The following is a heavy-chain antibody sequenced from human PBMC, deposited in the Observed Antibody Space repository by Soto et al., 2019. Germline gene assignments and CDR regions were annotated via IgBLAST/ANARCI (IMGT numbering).Heavy chain of an antibody. J-gene: IGHJ1*01. D-gene: IGHD3-10*01. Sequence: QVQLQESGPGLVKPSQTLSLTCTVSGGSISSGDYYWSWIRQPPGKGLEWIGYIYYSGSTYYNPSLKSRVTISVDTSKNQFSLKLSSVTAADTAVYYCALDGDYYGSGRDEQEYFQHWGQGTLVTVSS. CDR3: ALDGDYYGSGRDEQEYFQH. V-gene: IGHV4-30-4*01. CDR2: IYYSGST. CDR1: GGSISSGDYY.